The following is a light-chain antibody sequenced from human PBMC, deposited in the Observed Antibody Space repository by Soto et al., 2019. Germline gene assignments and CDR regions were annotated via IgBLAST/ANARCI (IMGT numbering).Light chain of an antibody. J-gene: IGKJ1*01. V-gene: IGKV1-27*01. Sequence: DIQMTQSPSSLSASVGDRVTITCRASQGISHYVAWYQQKPGKVPKLLIDAASTLQPGVPPRFSGSGSGTDFTLTITSLQPEDVASYYCQKYNSVPWTFGQGTKVEIK. CDR2: AAS. CDR3: QKYNSVPWT. CDR1: QGISHY.